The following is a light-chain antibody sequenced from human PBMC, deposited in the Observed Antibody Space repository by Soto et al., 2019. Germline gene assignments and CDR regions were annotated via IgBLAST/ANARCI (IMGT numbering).Light chain of an antibody. CDR2: GAS. Sequence: EIVLTQSPGTLSLSPGERATLSCRASQSISSSYLAWYQQKPGQAPRLLIYGASSRATGIPDRFSGSGSGTDFTLTINRLGPEDFAVYYCQQYDSSPVTFGQGTKV. J-gene: IGKJ1*01. V-gene: IGKV3-20*01. CDR1: QSISSSY. CDR3: QQYDSSPVT.